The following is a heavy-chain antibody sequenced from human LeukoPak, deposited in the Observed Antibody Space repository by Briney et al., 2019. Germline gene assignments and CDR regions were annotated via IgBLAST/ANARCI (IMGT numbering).Heavy chain of an antibody. D-gene: IGHD3-22*01. J-gene: IGHJ4*02. Sequence: SVKVSCKASGGTFSSYAISWVRQAPGQGLERMGGIIPIFGTANYAQKFQGRVTITTDESTSTAYMELSSLRSEDTAAYYCARGGYDSSGYYRHFDYWGQGTLVTVSS. CDR3: ARGGYDSSGYYRHFDY. CDR1: GGTFSSYA. CDR2: IIPIFGTA. V-gene: IGHV1-69*05.